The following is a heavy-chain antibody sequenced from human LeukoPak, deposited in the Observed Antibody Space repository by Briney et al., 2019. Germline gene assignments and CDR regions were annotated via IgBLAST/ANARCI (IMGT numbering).Heavy chain of an antibody. CDR3: ARSPLIGGYYDFWSGYPCLDY. J-gene: IGHJ4*02. Sequence: ASVKVSCKASGYTLTSYGISWVRQAPGQGLEWMGWISAYNGNTNYAQELQGRVTMTTDTSTSTAYMELRSLRSDDTAVYYCARSPLIGGYYDFWSGYPCLDYWGQGTLVTVSS. D-gene: IGHD3-3*01. CDR2: ISAYNGNT. V-gene: IGHV1-18*01. CDR1: GYTLTSYG.